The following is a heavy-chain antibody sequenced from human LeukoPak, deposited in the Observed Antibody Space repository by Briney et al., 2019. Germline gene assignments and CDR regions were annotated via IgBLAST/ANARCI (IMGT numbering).Heavy chain of an antibody. J-gene: IGHJ6*03. CDR3: ARQESGPYHYMDV. V-gene: IGHV4-59*08. D-gene: IGHD3-3*01. CDR2: VYYSVST. Sequence: PSETLSLTCTVSGASISSYYWTWIPQAPGKGLESIGYVYYSVSTNYNTSLKSRVSISQDTSKNQVSLTLNSVTAADTAVYYCARQESGPYHYMDVWGRGTAVTVSS. CDR1: GASISSYY.